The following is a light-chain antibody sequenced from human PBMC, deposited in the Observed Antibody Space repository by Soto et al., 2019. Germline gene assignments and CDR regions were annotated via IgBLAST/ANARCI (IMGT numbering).Light chain of an antibody. J-gene: IGLJ1*01. V-gene: IGLV3-1*01. CDR3: QAWDSGSPYV. CDR1: MLGEKY. Sequence: SSELTQPRSVSVSPGQTARIPCSGDMLGEKYVCWYQHKAGQTPLLIIYQDTERPSGIPERFSGSNSGDTATLTISGTQPVDEAEYYCQAWDSGSPYVFGSGTKVTVL. CDR2: QDT.